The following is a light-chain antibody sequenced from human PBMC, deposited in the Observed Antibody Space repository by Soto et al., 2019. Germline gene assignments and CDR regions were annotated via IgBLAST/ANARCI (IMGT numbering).Light chain of an antibody. V-gene: IGKV1-27*01. Sequence: DIEMTQSPSSLSASVGDRVTITCRASQDISEYLAWYQQKPGKTSRLLIYAASTLHSGVPSRFRGSGSGTDFTLTISSLQPEDVATYYCHKYDDAPLTFGGGTRVEIK. J-gene: IGKJ4*01. CDR2: AAS. CDR1: QDISEY. CDR3: HKYDDAPLT.